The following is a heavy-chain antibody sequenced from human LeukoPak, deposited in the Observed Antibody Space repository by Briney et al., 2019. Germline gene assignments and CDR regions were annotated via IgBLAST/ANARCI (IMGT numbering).Heavy chain of an antibody. J-gene: IGHJ3*02. CDR3: APYSGLKAFDI. CDR2: IYYSGST. D-gene: IGHD6-19*01. Sequence: SETLSLTCTVSGGSISSSSYYWGWIRQPPGKGLEWIGSIYYSGSTYYNPSLKSRVTISVDTSKNQFSLKLSSVTAADTAVYYCAPYSGLKAFDIWGQGTMVTVSS. V-gene: IGHV4-39*07. CDR1: GGSISSSSYY.